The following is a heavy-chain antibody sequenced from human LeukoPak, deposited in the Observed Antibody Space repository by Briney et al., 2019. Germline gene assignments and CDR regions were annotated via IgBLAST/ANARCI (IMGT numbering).Heavy chain of an antibody. CDR1: GFTFSSYS. J-gene: IGHJ4*02. V-gene: IGHV3-21*01. CDR2: ISSSSSYI. Sequence: GGSLRLSCAASGFTFSSYSMNWVRQAPGKGLEWVSSISSSSSYIYYADSVKGRFTISRDYAKNSLYLQMNSLRAEDTAVYYCARDDSSGYFDYWGQGTLVTVSS. CDR3: ARDDSSGYFDY. D-gene: IGHD3-22*01.